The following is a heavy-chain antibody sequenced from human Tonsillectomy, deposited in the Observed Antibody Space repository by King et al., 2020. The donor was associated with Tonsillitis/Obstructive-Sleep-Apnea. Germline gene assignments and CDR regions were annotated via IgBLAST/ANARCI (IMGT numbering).Heavy chain of an antibody. Sequence: VQLVESGGGLIQPGGSLRLSCAASGFTVSRNYMNGVRQAPGKVLEWVSVIYSGQSTYYADSVKGRFTISRANSKNTLYLQMNSLGAEATAMYYCATSPTVTTSYYFDHWGLGTLVTVSS. CDR1: GFTVSRNY. J-gene: IGHJ4*02. CDR3: ATSPTVTTSYYFDH. CDR2: IYSGQST. D-gene: IGHD4-17*01. V-gene: IGHV3-53*01.